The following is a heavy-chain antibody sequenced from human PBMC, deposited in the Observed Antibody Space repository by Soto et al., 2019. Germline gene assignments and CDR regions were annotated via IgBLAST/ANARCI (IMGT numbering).Heavy chain of an antibody. D-gene: IGHD1-1*01. CDR2: MNPNSGNT. V-gene: IGHV1-8*01. CDR1: ESTFMNQD. J-gene: IGHJ5*02. Sequence: ASVKVSCKASESTFMNQDISWVGQATGQGLEWMGWMNPNSGNTGYALKFQGRVSMTRNTSIYTVYLELSSLASDDTAVYYCVRMASSGTLNWFDPWGQGTLVTVSS. CDR3: VRMASSGTLNWFDP.